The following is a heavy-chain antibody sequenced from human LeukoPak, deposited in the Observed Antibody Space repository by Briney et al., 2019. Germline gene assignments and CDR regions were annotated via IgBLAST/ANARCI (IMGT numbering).Heavy chain of an antibody. Sequence: SETLSLTCAVSDDSFSSHYWTWIRQPPGKGLEWIGYISYIGRTNYNPSLKSRATISIDTSKNQFSLKLTSVTAADTAVYYCARDLVTVTKGFDIWGQGTMVSVSS. D-gene: IGHD4-17*01. CDR3: ARDLVTVTKGFDI. CDR1: DDSFSSHY. J-gene: IGHJ3*02. V-gene: IGHV4-59*11. CDR2: ISYIGRT.